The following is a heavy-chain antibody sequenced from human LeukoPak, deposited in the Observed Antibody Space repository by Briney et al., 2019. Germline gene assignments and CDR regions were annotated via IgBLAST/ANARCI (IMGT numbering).Heavy chain of an antibody. CDR2: IIPILGIA. D-gene: IGHD6-6*01. Sequence: SVKVSCKASGGTFSSYAISWVRQAPGQGLEWMGRIIPILGIANYAQKFQGRVTITADKSTSTAYMELSSLRAEDTAVYYCAKGEYSSSPGGGYYYYYMDVWGKGTTVTVSS. J-gene: IGHJ6*03. V-gene: IGHV1-69*04. CDR1: GGTFSSYA. CDR3: AKGEYSSSPGGGYYYYYMDV.